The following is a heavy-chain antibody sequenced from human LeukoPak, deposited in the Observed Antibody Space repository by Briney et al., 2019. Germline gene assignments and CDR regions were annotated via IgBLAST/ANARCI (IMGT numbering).Heavy chain of an antibody. CDR1: GFTVSSNY. Sequence: AGGSLRLSCAASGFTVSSNYMSWVRQAPGKGLEWVSVVHNDGSAYYADSVKGRFTISRDNSKNALYLQMNSLRAEDTAVYYCEVWGYPGFDYWGQGTLVTVSP. CDR3: EVWGYPGFDY. D-gene: IGHD7-27*01. J-gene: IGHJ4*02. CDR2: VHNDGSA. V-gene: IGHV3-66*01.